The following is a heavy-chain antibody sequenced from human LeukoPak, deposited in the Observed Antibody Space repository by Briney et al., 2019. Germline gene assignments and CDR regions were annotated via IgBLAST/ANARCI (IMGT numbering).Heavy chain of an antibody. CDR2: ISPSGGGT. V-gene: IGHV1-46*01. CDR1: GYIISSYY. D-gene: IGHD6-19*01. CDR3: ARIDRAVAGTIDY. Sequence: ASVTVSCKASGYIISSYYIHWVRQAPGQGLEWMGIISPSGGGTSYAQRFQGRVSVARDTSKNQFSLKLSSVTAADTAVYYCARIDRAVAGTIDYWGQGTLVTVSS. J-gene: IGHJ4*02.